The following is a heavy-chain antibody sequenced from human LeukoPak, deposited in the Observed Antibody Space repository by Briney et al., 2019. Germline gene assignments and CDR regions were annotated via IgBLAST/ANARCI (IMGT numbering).Heavy chain of an antibody. CDR1: GYTFTGYY. J-gene: IGHJ6*03. D-gene: IGHD3-9*01. CDR3: ARGDFDWPDYYCYYMDV. Sequence: GASVKVSCKASGYTFTGYYMHWVRQAPGQGLEWMGWINPNSGGTNYAQKFQGRVTMTRDTSISTAYMELSRLRSDDTAVYYCARGDFDWPDYYCYYMDVWGKGTTVTVSS. CDR2: INPNSGGT. V-gene: IGHV1-2*02.